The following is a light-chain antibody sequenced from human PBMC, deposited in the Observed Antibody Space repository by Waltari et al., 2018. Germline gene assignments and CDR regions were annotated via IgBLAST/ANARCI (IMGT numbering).Light chain of an antibody. CDR2: WAS. Sequence: DIVMTQSPDSLAVSLGERATITCRSSQSVLNRDTKKSYLAWYQQKSRQTPKLLIYWASTRESGVPDRFSGSGSGTDFTLTITSLQAEDVAVYYCQQYYSTVTFGGGTKVEIK. V-gene: IGKV4-1*01. CDR1: QSVLNRDTKKSY. J-gene: IGKJ4*01. CDR3: QQYYSTVT.